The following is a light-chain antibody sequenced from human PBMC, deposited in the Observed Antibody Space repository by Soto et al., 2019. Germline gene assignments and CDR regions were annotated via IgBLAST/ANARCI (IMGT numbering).Light chain of an antibody. CDR1: SSNIGKNY. V-gene: IGLV1-51*01. CDR2: DTN. J-gene: IGLJ2*01. Sequence: QSVLTQPPSVSAAPGQKVTISCSGASSNIGKNYVSWYQQLPGAAPKLVIFDTNKRPSGIPARFSGSKSGTSAALDITALQTGDEADYYCGTSDTSLSAVVFGGGTKLTVL. CDR3: GTSDTSLSAVV.